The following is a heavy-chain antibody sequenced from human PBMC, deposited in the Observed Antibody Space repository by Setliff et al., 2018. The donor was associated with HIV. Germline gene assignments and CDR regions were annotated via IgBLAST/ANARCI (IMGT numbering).Heavy chain of an antibody. CDR2: IVDSGST. Sequence: SLTNYYWTWIRQSPEKGLEWIGEIVDSGSTNYSPSLKSRVTISLATSKKQFSLRLNSVTAADTGVYYCARAPSCADSWCYMYYYYYYGMDVWGLGTTVTVSS. D-gene: IGHD2-8*01. J-gene: IGHJ6*02. CDR1: SLTNYY. V-gene: IGHV4-34*12. CDR3: ARAPSCADSWCYMYYYYYYGMDV.